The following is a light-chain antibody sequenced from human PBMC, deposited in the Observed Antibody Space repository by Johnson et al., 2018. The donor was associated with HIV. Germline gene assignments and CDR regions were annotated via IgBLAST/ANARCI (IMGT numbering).Light chain of an antibody. CDR1: SSNIGNNY. Sequence: QSVLTQPPSVSAAPGQKVTISCSGSSSNIGNNYVSWYQHLPGAAPKLLIYDNNKRPSGIPDRFSGSKSGTSATLGITGLQTGDEAHYYCGTWDSSLSAGQVFGTGTKVTVL. CDR2: DNN. V-gene: IGLV1-51*01. CDR3: GTWDSSLSAGQV. J-gene: IGLJ1*01.